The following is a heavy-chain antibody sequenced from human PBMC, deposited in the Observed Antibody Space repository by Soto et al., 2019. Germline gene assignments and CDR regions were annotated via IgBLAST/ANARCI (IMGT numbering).Heavy chain of an antibody. D-gene: IGHD3-22*01. CDR2: IYPGDSDT. CDR3: PSRPPPQNYYDSSGYYYNY. CDR1: GYSFTSYW. Sequence: ESLTVSRKGSGYSFTSYWIGWVRQMRGKGLEWMGIIYPGDSDTSYSPSFQGQVTISADKSISTAYLQWSSLKASDTAMYYCPSRPPPQNYYDSSGYYYNYWGQGTRVTVSS. J-gene: IGHJ4*02. V-gene: IGHV5-51*01.